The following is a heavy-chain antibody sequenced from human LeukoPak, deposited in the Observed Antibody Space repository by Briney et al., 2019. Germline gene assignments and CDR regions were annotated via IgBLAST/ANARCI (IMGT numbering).Heavy chain of an antibody. Sequence: SETLSLTCAVYGGSFSGYYWSWIRQPPGKGLEWIGEINHSGSTNYNPSLKSRVTISVDTSKNQFSLKLSSVTAADTAVYYCARAYGDYFDYWGQGTLVTVSS. V-gene: IGHV4-34*01. D-gene: IGHD4-17*01. CDR2: INHSGST. J-gene: IGHJ4*02. CDR3: ARAYGDYFDY. CDR1: GGSFSGYY.